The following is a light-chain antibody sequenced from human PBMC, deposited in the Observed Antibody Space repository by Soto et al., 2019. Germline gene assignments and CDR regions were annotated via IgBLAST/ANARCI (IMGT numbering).Light chain of an antibody. CDR1: QSVSTN. Sequence: EIEMTQSPATLPVSPGERATLSCRASQSVSTNLAWYQQKPGQAPRLLIYGASTRAPGFPARFTGSGSGTEFTLTIRSLQSEDFAVYYCQQYNDLPSNTFGQGTKLEIK. CDR3: QQYNDLPSNT. CDR2: GAS. J-gene: IGKJ2*01. V-gene: IGKV3-15*01.